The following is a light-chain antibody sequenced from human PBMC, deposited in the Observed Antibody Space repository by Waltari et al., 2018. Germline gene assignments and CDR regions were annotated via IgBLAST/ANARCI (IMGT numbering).Light chain of an antibody. CDR1: VRRLYGAGNKHS. CDR2: WAS. Sequence: DIAMTQSPDPLAVSLGGTATITCQATVRRLYGAGNKHSLSRYQQKPGQPPKLLIYWASPRASGVPDRFSGSGVLTEFTLTITNLQPEDVAVYYCQQYYVFPRTFGPGTKVTIK. CDR3: QQYYVFPRT. V-gene: IGKV4-1*01. J-gene: IGKJ1*01.